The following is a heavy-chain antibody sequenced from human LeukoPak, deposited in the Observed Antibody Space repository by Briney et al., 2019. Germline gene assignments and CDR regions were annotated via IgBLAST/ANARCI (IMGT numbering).Heavy chain of an antibody. CDR2: IRSKASGGTT. CDR3: TRGYSIDY. J-gene: IGHJ4*02. Sequence: GGSLRLSCAASGFTFSNAGMSWVRQAPGKGLEWVGFIRSKASGGTTEYTASVKGRFTISRDDSKSIAYLQMNSLITEDTAIYYCTRGYSIDYWGQGTQVTVSS. CDR1: GFTFSNAG. D-gene: IGHD4-11*01. V-gene: IGHV3-49*04.